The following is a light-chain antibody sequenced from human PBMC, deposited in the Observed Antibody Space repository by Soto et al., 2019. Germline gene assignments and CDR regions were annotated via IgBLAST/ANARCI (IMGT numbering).Light chain of an antibody. CDR2: DTS. V-gene: IGKV1-33*01. CDR3: QQFDSVPLT. CDR1: HDIGTY. Sequence: DVQMTQSPSSLSASVGDRVTITCQASHDIGTYVNWYQHKPGKAPKLLIFDTSHLATGVPARFSGGGSDTYFTFSGTNLQPEDFAVYYCQQFDSVPLTLGGGTHVEI. J-gene: IGKJ4*01.